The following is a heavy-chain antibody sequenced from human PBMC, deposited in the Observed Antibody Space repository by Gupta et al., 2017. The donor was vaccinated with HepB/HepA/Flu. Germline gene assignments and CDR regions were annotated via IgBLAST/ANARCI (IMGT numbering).Heavy chain of an antibody. V-gene: IGHV3-33*03. CDR1: GFTFSKYG. CDR3: SSGGGDGAAFDV. CDR2: ISPDGSKN. J-gene: IGHJ3*01. Sequence: QVQLVESGGGVVQPGRSLRLSCAGSGFTFSKYGMHWVRQAPGKGLEWVAVISPDGSKNVEGESVKGRFTIYRDNSKKMLYLKLKSTAVDERAVDYWSSGGGDGAAFDVWGQGTMVTVSS. D-gene: IGHD2-21*02.